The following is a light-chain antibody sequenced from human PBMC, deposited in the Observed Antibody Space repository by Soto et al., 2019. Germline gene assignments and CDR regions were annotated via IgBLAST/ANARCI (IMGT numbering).Light chain of an antibody. Sequence: EIVLTQSPGTLSLSPGERATLSCRASQSVSSSYFAWYQQKPGQAPRLIIYGASDRATGIPDRFSGSESGTDFTLTISRLEPEDFAVYYCQQYGSSPYTFGQGTKLEIK. CDR2: GAS. CDR1: QSVSSSY. CDR3: QQYGSSPYT. V-gene: IGKV3-20*01. J-gene: IGKJ2*01.